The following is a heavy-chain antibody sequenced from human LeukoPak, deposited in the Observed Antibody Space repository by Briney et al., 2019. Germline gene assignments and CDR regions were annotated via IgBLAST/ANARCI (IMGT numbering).Heavy chain of an antibody. CDR1: GFTFSNAW. D-gene: IGHD3-9*01. J-gene: IGHJ4*02. V-gene: IGHV3-15*01. Sequence: GGSLRLSSAASGFTFSNAWMSWVRQAPGKGLEWVGRIKSKTDGGTTDYAAPVKGRFTISRDDSKNTLYLQMNSLKTEDTAVYYCTTDSYYDILTGSGYFHYWGQGTLVTVSS. CDR2: IKSKTDGGTT. CDR3: TTDSYYDILTGSGYFHY.